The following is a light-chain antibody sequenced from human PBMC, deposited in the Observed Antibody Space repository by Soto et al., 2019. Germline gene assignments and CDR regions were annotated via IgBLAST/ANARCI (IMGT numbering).Light chain of an antibody. V-gene: IGKV3-20*01. CDR1: QSVSSNY. CDR2: GAS. CDR3: QQYDSSLT. Sequence: EIVLTQSPGTLSLSPGERATLSCRASQSVSSNYLAWYQQKPGQAPRLLIYGASSRATGIPDRFSGSGSATYFPLTISRLEPEYFAVYYFQQYDSSLTFGGGTKVEIK. J-gene: IGKJ4*01.